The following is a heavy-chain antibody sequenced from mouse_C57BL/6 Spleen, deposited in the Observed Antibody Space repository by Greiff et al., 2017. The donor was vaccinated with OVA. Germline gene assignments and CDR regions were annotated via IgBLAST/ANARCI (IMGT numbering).Heavy chain of an antibody. V-gene: IGHV1-50*01. CDR2: IDPSDSYT. J-gene: IGHJ2*01. CDR3: ARRYDLDY. D-gene: IGHD2-3*01. Sequence: VQGVESGAELVKPGASVKLSCKASGYTFTSYWMQWVKQRPGQGLEWIGEIDPSDSYTNYNQKFKGKATLTVDTSSSTAYMQLSSLTSEDSAVYYCARRYDLDYWGQGTTLTVSS. CDR1: GYTFTSYW.